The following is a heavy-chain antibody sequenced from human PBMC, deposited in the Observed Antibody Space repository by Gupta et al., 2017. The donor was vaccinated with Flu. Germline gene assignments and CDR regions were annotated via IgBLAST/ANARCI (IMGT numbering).Heavy chain of an antibody. CDR1: GGSFSGYY. J-gene: IGHJ4*02. D-gene: IGHD6-13*01. V-gene: IGHV4-34*01. CDR3: ARGGRAAAGPPATFDY. Sequence: QVQLQQWGAGLLKPSETLSLTCAVYGGSFSGYYWSWIRQPPGKGLEWIGEINHSGSTNYNPSLKSRVTISVDTSKNQFSLKLSSVTAADKAVYYCARGGRAAAGPPATFDYWGQGTLVTVSS. CDR2: INHSGST.